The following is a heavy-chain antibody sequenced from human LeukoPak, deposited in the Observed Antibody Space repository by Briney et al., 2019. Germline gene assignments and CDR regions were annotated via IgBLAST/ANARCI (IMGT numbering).Heavy chain of an antibody. J-gene: IGHJ6*02. CDR2: IYYSGST. D-gene: IGHD4-17*01. Sequence: PSQTLSLTCTVSGGSISSGGYYWSWIRQHPGKGLEWIGYIYYSGSTNYNPSLKSRVTISVDTSKNQFSLKLSSVTAADTAVYYCARARTTVAYYYYGMDVWGQGTTVTVSS. V-gene: IGHV4-31*03. CDR1: GGSISSGGYY. CDR3: ARARTTVAYYYYGMDV.